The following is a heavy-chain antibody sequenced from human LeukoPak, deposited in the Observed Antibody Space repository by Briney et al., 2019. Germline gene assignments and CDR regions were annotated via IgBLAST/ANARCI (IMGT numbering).Heavy chain of an antibody. CDR3: ARPYCSSTSCYYYYYYYGMDV. D-gene: IGHD2-2*01. CDR1: GYTFTSYG. CDR2: ISAYNGNT. V-gene: IGHV1-18*01. J-gene: IGHJ6*02. Sequence: ASVKVSCKASGYTFTSYGISWVRQAPGQGLEWMGWISAYNGNTNYAQKLQGRVTMTRNTSISTAYMELSSLRSEDTAVYYCARPYCSSTSCYYYYYYYGMDVWGQGTTVTVSS.